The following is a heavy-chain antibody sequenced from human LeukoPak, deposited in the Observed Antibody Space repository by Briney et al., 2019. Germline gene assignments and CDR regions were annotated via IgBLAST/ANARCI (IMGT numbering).Heavy chain of an antibody. V-gene: IGHV3-11*01. D-gene: IGHD3-10*01. Sequence: GGSLRLSCAASGFTFSDYYMSWIRQAPGEWLEWVSYISSSGSTIYYADSLKGRFTISRDNAKNTLYLQMNRLRAEDTAVYYCAREAWCGTFDYWGQGTLVTVSS. CDR1: GFTFSDYY. J-gene: IGHJ4*02. CDR2: ISSSGSTI. CDR3: AREAWCGTFDY.